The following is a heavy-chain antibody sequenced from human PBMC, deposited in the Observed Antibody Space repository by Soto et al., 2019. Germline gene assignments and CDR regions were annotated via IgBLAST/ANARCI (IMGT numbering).Heavy chain of an antibody. Sequence: PSETLSLTCAVSGGSISSGGYSWSWIRQPPGKGLEWIGYMYHSGSTYYNPSLKSRVTISVDRSKNQYSLKLSSVTAADTAVYYCARAGTMVRGDAFDIWGQGTMVTVSS. J-gene: IGHJ3*02. V-gene: IGHV4-30-2*01. D-gene: IGHD3-10*01. CDR3: ARAGTMVRGDAFDI. CDR1: GGSISSGGYS. CDR2: MYHSGST.